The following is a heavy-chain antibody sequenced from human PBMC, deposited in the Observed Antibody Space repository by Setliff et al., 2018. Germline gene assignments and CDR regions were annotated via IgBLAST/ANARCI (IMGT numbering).Heavy chain of an antibody. CDR2: IGGHNDDP. D-gene: IGHD3-3*01. J-gene: IGHJ4*02. Sequence: AASVKVSCKASGYPFNNYGISWLRQTPGQGLEWMGWIGGHNDDPLFAQKFQGRVTMTTDTSTTTAYMELKSLRSDDTAVYYCARSWRAGALNHFDYWGQGSRVTVSS. CDR1: GYPFNNYG. CDR3: ARSWRAGALNHFDY. V-gene: IGHV1-18*01.